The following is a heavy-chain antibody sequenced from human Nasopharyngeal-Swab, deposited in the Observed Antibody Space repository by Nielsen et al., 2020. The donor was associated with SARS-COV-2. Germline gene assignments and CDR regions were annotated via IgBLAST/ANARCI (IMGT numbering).Heavy chain of an antibody. CDR1: GFTFSSYG. Sequence: GESLKISCAASGFTFSSYGMHWVRQAPGKGLEWVAVISYDGSNKYYADSVKGRFTISRDNSKNTLYLQMNSLRAEDTAVYYCAKSLGRYCSSTSCYGSLLDYWGQGTLVTVSS. J-gene: IGHJ4*02. V-gene: IGHV3-30*18. D-gene: IGHD2-2*01. CDR2: ISYDGSNK. CDR3: AKSLGRYCSSTSCYGSLLDY.